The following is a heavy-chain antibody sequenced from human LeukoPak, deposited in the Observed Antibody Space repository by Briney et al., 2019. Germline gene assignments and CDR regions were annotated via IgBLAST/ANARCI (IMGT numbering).Heavy chain of an antibody. CDR3: ALLPIQLGLHNFDY. J-gene: IGHJ4*02. V-gene: IGHV4-61*02. CDR2: IYSSGST. Sequence: PSETLSLTCTVSGGSISSGNYYWRWIRQPAGKGLEWIGRIYSSGSTNYNPSLKSRVTISVDTSKNQFSLKLSSVTAADTAVYYCALLPIQLGLHNFDYWGQGTLVTVSS. D-gene: IGHD5-18*01. CDR1: GGSISSGNYY.